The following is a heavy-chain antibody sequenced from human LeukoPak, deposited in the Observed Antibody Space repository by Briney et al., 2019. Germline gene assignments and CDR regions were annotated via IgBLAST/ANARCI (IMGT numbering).Heavy chain of an antibody. V-gene: IGHV4-34*01. CDR1: GGSFSGYY. CDR3: ARGRTCSGGSCHNYDY. D-gene: IGHD2-15*01. CDR2: INHSGST. Sequence: SETLSLTCAVYGGSFSGYYWSWIRQPPGKGLEWIGEINHSGSTNYNPSLKSRVTISVDTSKNQFSLKLSSVTAADTAVYYCARGRTCSGGSCHNYDYWGQGTLVTVSS. J-gene: IGHJ4*02.